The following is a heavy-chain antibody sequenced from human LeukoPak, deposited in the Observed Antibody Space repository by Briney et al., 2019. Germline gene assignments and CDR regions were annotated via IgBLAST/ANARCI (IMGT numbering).Heavy chain of an antibody. V-gene: IGHV4-34*01. CDR3: ARGRRPPPYYDILTGPILHFDY. Sequence: SETLSLTCAVYGGSFRGYYWSWIRQPPGKGLEWIGEINHSGSTNYNPSLKSRVTISVDTSKNRFSLKLSSVTAADTAVYYCARGRRPPPYYDILTGPILHFDYWGQGTLVTVSS. J-gene: IGHJ4*02. D-gene: IGHD3-9*01. CDR2: INHSGST. CDR1: GGSFRGYY.